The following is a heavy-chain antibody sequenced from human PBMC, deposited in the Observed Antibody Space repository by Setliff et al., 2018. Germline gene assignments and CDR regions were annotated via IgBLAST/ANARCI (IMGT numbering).Heavy chain of an antibody. Sequence: AASVKVSCKASGYTFTGYYMHWVRQAPGQGLEWMGWINPNSGGTNYAQKFQGRVTMTRDTSISTAYMELSRLRSDDTAVYYCATLISDDYSDCLNYWGQGTLVTVSS. CDR3: ATLISDDYSDCLNY. CDR1: GYTFTGYY. D-gene: IGHD4-17*01. J-gene: IGHJ4*02. CDR2: INPNSGGT. V-gene: IGHV1-2*02.